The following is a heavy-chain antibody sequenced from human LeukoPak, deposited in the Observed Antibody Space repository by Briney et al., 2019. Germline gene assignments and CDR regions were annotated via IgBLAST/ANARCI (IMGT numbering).Heavy chain of an antibody. CDR1: GFTFSSHG. V-gene: IGHV3-30*02. J-gene: IGHJ4*02. CDR2: IQNDGNEK. Sequence: PGGSLRLSCAASGFTFSSHGMHWVRQSPGKGLEWVAFIQNDGNEKYYAGSVKGRYTISRDNYKNTLYLQMNSLRTEDTADYYCAKRGTVTSNFEYWGQGTLVTVSS. D-gene: IGHD4-17*01. CDR3: AKRGTVTSNFEY.